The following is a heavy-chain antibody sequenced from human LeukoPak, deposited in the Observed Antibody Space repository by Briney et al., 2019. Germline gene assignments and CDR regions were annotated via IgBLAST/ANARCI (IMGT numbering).Heavy chain of an antibody. D-gene: IGHD2-2*01. CDR3: ARDIVVVPGRGYFDY. Sequence: ASVKVSCKVSGYTLTELSMHWVRQAPGKGLEWMGGFDPEDGETIYAQKFQGRVTITRNTSISTAYMELSRLRSDDTAVYYCARDIVVVPGRGYFDYWGQGTLVTVSS. V-gene: IGHV1-24*01. CDR2: FDPEDGET. CDR1: GYTLTELS. J-gene: IGHJ4*02.